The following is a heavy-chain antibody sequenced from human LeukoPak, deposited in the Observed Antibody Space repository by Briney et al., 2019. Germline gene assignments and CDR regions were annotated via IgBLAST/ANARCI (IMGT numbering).Heavy chain of an antibody. D-gene: IGHD5-24*01. CDR3: ARGWAVDF. CDR1: GFTFSSYP. J-gene: IGHJ4*02. Sequence: GGSLRLSCAASGFTFSSYPIHWVRQTPGKGLEWVALISYDGNNKYYADSVKGRFTMSRDNSKNTLYLQMNSLRVEDTAVYYCARGWAVDFWGQGTLVTVSS. V-gene: IGHV3-30*01. CDR2: ISYDGNNK.